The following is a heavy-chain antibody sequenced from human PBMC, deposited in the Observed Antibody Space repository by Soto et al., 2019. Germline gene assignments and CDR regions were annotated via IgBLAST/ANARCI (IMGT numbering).Heavy chain of an antibody. V-gene: IGHV4-59*01. D-gene: IGHD6-13*01. J-gene: IGHJ5*02. Sequence: SETLALSCTVSGGSISSYYWRWIRQRTGKGLEWIGHIYYSGSTNYNPSLKSRVTISVETSKNQFSLKLSSVTAADTAVYYCARGNRAAAGLNWFGPWGQGTLVTVSS. CDR2: IYYSGST. CDR1: GGSISSYY. CDR3: ARGNRAAAGLNWFGP.